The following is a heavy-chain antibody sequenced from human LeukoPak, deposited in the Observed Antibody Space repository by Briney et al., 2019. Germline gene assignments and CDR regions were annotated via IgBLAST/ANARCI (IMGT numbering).Heavy chain of an antibody. D-gene: IGHD5-12*01. CDR3: ARDRPYGYSGYDGGP. J-gene: IGHJ5*02. Sequence: SVKVSCKASGGTFSSYAISWVRQAPGQGLEWMGGIIPILGIANYAQKFQGRVTITADKSTSTTYMELSSLRSEDTAVYYCARDRPYGYSGYDGGPWGQGTLVTVSS. CDR1: GGTFSSYA. CDR2: IIPILGIA. V-gene: IGHV1-69*10.